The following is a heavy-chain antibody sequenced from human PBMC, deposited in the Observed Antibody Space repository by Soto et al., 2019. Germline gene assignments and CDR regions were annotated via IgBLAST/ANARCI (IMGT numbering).Heavy chain of an antibody. D-gene: IGHD3-10*01. CDR1: GFTFSNHA. CDR3: AREGHVLLWFGESQYGMDV. J-gene: IGHJ6*02. V-gene: IGHV3-23*01. Sequence: GGSLRLSCAAAGFTFSNHAMSWVRQAPGRGLEWVSTISGSGGTIYYADSVKGRFTISRDNSKNALWLQMNSLRAEDTAVYYCAREGHVLLWFGESQYGMDVWGQGTTVTVSS. CDR2: ISGSGGTI.